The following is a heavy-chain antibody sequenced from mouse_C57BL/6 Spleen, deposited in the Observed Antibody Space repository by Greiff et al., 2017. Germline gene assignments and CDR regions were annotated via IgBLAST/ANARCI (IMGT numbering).Heavy chain of an antibody. CDR1: GFTFSSYG. CDR3: ARQDGYGAMDY. CDR2: ISSGGSYT. D-gene: IGHD2-2*01. J-gene: IGHJ4*01. V-gene: IGHV5-6*01. Sequence: EVKLVESGGDLVKPGGSLKLSCAASGFTFSSYGMSWVRQTPDKRLEWVATISSGGSYTYYPDSVKGRFTISRDNAKNTLYLQMSSLKSDDTAMYYCARQDGYGAMDYWGQGTSVTVSS.